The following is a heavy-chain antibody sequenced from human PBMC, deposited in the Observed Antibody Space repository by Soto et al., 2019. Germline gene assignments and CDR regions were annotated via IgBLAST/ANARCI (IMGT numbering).Heavy chain of an antibody. CDR1: GFTFSSYG. J-gene: IGHJ4*02. CDR3: AKSYDSSEGGPDIDGY. V-gene: IGHV3-30*18. CDR2: LSYDGSNK. Sequence: QVQLVESGGGVVQPGRSLRLSCAASGFTFSSYGMHWVRQAPGKGLEWVSVLSYDGSNKYYADSVKGRFTISRDNSKNTLYLKMNSLRAEDTAVYYCAKSYDSSEGGPDIDGYWGQGTLVTVSS. D-gene: IGHD3-22*01.